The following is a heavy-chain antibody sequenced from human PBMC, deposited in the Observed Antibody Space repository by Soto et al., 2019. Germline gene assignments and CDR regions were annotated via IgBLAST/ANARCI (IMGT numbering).Heavy chain of an antibody. CDR1: GGSISSSSYY. CDR2: IYYSGST. Sequence: PSETLSLTCTFSGGSISSSSYYLGWIRQPPGKGLEWIGSIYYSGSTYYNPSLKSRVTISVDTSKNQFSLKLSSVTAADTAVYYCARSAETTVTPGYWGQGTLVTVSS. V-gene: IGHV4-39*07. D-gene: IGHD4-17*01. CDR3: ARSAETTVTPGY. J-gene: IGHJ4*02.